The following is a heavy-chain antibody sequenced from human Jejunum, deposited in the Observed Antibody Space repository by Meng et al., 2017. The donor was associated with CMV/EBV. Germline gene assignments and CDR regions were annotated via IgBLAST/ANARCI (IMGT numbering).Heavy chain of an antibody. D-gene: IGHD3-16*02. V-gene: IGHV1-18*01. CDR3: ARLSLHWGSNRYTNSPLDY. J-gene: IGHJ4*02. Sequence: TFTSYGITWVRQAPGQGPEWMGWISAYNGGTYYAQKVQGRVTMTTDTSTTTAYMELRSLTSDDTAVYYCARLSLHWGSNRYTNSPLDYWGQGTLVTVSS. CDR1: TFTSYG. CDR2: ISAYNGGT.